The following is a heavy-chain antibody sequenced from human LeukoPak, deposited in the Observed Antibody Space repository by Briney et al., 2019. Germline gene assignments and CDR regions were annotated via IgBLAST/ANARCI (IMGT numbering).Heavy chain of an antibody. CDR3: VRPTVTDYGGNFDY. CDR2: INWNGGST. CDR1: GFTFDDYG. J-gene: IGHJ4*02. V-gene: IGHV3-20*04. Sequence: PGGSLRLSCAASGFTFDDYGMSWVRQAPGKGLEWVSGINWNGGSTGYADSVKGRFTISRDNAKNYLYLQMNSLRAEDTAVYYCVRPTVTDYGGNFDYWGQGTLVTVSS. D-gene: IGHD4-23*01.